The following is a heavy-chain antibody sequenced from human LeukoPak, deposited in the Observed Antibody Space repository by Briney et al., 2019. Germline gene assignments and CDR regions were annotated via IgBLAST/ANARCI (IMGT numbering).Heavy chain of an antibody. V-gene: IGHV1-2*02. D-gene: IGHD3-22*01. J-gene: IGHJ4*02. CDR2: INPNSGGT. Sequence: GASVKVSCKASGYTFTGYYMHWVRQAPGQGLEWMGWINPNSGGTNYAQKFQGRVTMTRDTSISTAYMEPSRLRSDDTAVYYCARAGDSSGYQLFDEPLFDYWGQGTLVTVSS. CDR1: GYTFTGYY. CDR3: ARAGDSSGYQLFDEPLFDY.